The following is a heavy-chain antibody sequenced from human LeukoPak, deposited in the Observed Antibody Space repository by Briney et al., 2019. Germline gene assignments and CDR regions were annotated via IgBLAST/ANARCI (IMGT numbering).Heavy chain of an antibody. V-gene: IGHV1-3*01. Sequence: GASVKVSCKASGYTFTSYAMHWVRQAPGQRLEWMGWINAGNGNTKYSQKFQGRVTMTRDTSISTAYMELSGLRSDDTAVYYCARGFRLSAIEDWFDPWGQGTLVTVSS. J-gene: IGHJ5*02. D-gene: IGHD2-2*02. CDR2: INAGNGNT. CDR3: ARGFRLSAIEDWFDP. CDR1: GYTFTSYA.